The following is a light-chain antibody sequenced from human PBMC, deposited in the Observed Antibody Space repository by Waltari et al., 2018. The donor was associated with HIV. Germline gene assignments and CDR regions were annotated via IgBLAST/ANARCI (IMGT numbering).Light chain of an antibody. V-gene: IGKV3-20*01. CDR1: QTISNNY. CDR2: GAS. Sequence: EIVLTQSPGTLSVSPGERATLSCRASQTISNNYLAWYQQKPGQAPRLLISGASTRATGIPDRFSDSGSGTHFTLTITRLEPEDSAVYFCQQYSLTPLSFGGGTKVEFK. J-gene: IGKJ4*01. CDR3: QQYSLTPLS.